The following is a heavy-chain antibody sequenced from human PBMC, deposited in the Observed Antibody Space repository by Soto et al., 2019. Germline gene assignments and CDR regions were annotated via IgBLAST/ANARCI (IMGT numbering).Heavy chain of an antibody. CDR1: GLIFSNYG. CDR2: ISTSSNTM. CDR3: ARHGFDY. Sequence: EVQLVESGGGLVQPGGSLRLSCAASGLIFSNYGMNWVRQAPGKGLEWLSYISTSSNTMHYADSVKGRFTVSRDNAKNSLFLQMDSLRDEDTAVYYCARHGFDYWGQGTLVIVSS. V-gene: IGHV3-48*02. J-gene: IGHJ4*02.